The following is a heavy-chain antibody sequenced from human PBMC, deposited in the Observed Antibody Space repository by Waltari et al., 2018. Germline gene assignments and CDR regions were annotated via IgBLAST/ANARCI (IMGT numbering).Heavy chain of an antibody. CDR3: ARHETWPTPDAFDI. CDR2: IYYSGST. J-gene: IGHJ3*02. CDR1: GGSISSSSYY. Sequence: QLQLQESGPGLVKPSETLSLTCTVSGGSISSSSYYWGWIRQPPGKGLEWIGSIYYSGSTYYNPSLKSRVTISVDTSKNQFSLNLSSVTAADTAVYYCARHETWPTPDAFDIWGQGTMVTVSS. V-gene: IGHV4-39*01. D-gene: IGHD4-17*01.